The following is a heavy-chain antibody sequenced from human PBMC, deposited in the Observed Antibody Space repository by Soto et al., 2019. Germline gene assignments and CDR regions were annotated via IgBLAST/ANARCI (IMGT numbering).Heavy chain of an antibody. J-gene: IGHJ4*02. CDR2: IIPILGIA. V-gene: IGHV1-69*02. Sequence: QVQLVQSGAEVKKTGSSVKVSCKASGGTFSSYTISWVRQAPGQGLEWMGRIIPILGIANYAQKFQGRVTITADNPTSPAYMELGSPRYEDTAVYYCAGCRGGSCLDRGGGYWGQGTLVTVSS. CDR1: GGTFSSYT. D-gene: IGHD2-15*01. CDR3: AGCRGGSCLDRGGGY.